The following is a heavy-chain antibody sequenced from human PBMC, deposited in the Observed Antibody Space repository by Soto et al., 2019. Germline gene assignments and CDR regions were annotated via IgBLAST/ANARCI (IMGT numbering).Heavy chain of an antibody. CDR3: ARSTYYDILTGSYYYYAMDV. CDR2: IYSEGTP. CDR1: GFTVGSNY. V-gene: IGHV3-53*01. D-gene: IGHD3-9*01. Sequence: PGGSLRLCCAASGFTVGSNYMSWVRQAPGKGLEWVSVIYSEGTPYYADSVKGRFTISRENSNNTLYLHMNNLRAEDTAVYYCARSTYYDILTGSYYYYAMDVWGQGTTVTVSS. J-gene: IGHJ6*02.